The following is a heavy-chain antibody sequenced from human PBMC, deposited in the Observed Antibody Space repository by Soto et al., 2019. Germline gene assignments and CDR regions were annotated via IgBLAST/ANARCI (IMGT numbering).Heavy chain of an antibody. CDR2: VYHSGST. CDR3: TSSYSTSSSPDY. Sequence: SETLSLTCSVPGGSMRNYYWNWIRQPPGRGLEWIRYVYHSGSTNYNPSLKSRVSMSVDVSRNHFSLTLHSVTAADTAVYFCTSSYSTSSSPDYWGQGTLVTVSS. V-gene: IGHV4-59*01. D-gene: IGHD6-6*01. J-gene: IGHJ4*02. CDR1: GGSMRNYY.